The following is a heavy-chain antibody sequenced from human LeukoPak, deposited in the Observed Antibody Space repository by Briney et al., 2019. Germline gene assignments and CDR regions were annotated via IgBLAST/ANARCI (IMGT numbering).Heavy chain of an antibody. CDR1: GFTFSNYA. V-gene: IGHV3-23*01. D-gene: IGHD3-3*01. CDR2: ISGSGGST. J-gene: IGHJ4*02. Sequence: GGSLRLSCAASGFTFSNYAFRWVRQAPGKGLEWVSAISGSGGSTYYADSVKGRFTISRDNSKNTLYLQMNSLRAEDTAVYYCAKTTNYDFWSGYYDYFDYWGQGTLVTVSS. CDR3: AKTTNYDFWSGYYDYFDY.